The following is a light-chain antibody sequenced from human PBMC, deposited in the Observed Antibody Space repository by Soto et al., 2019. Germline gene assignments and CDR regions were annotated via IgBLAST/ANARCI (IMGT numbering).Light chain of an antibody. CDR1: QGIRDA. J-gene: IGKJ1*01. CDR3: LQHNSYPQT. Sequence: DIQMTQSPSSLSASVGDRVTITCRASQGIRDALGWYQQKPGKAPKRLIYAASSLQSGVPSRFIGSGSGTEFALTICSLQPEDFATYYCLQHNSYPQTFGQGTKVEIK. V-gene: IGKV1-17*01. CDR2: AAS.